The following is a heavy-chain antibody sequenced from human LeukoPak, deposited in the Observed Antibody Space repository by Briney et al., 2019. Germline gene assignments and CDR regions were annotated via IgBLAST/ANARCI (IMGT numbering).Heavy chain of an antibody. J-gene: IGHJ5*02. Sequence: GGSLRLSCVASGFTFSSYAMHWVRQTPGKGLEYVSGINSNGGSTHYANSVKGRFTISRDNSKNTLYLQMNSLRAEDTAVYYCARDQDDSSGYYYTWGQGTLVTVSS. CDR3: ARDQDDSSGYYYT. CDR1: GFTFSSYA. CDR2: INSNGGST. V-gene: IGHV3-64*01. D-gene: IGHD3-22*01.